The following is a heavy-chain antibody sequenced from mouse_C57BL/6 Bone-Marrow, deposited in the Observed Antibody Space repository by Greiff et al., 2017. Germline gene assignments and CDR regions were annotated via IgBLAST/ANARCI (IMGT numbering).Heavy chain of an antibody. CDR3: TTGYYGSSFLAY. CDR2: IDPENGDT. D-gene: IGHD1-1*01. V-gene: IGHV14-4*01. Sequence: VQLQQSGAELVRPGASVKLSCTASGFNIKDDYMHWVKQRPEQGLEWIGWIDPENGDTENASKFQGKATITEDKSSNTAYLQLSSLTSEDTAVYYCTTGYYGSSFLAYWGQGTLVTVSA. J-gene: IGHJ3*01. CDR1: GFNIKDDY.